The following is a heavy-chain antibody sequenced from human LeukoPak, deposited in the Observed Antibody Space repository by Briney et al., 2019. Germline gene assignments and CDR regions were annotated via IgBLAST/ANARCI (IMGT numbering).Heavy chain of an antibody. CDR3: ARGDAYALNY. V-gene: IGHV3-74*01. CDR1: GLTFSSYW. Sequence: GGSLRLSCAASGLTFSSYWMHWVRQAPGKGLVWVSRINSDGSTTAYADSVKGRITISRDNAKNTLYLQMSSLRAEDTAVYYCARGDAYALNYWGQGTLVTVSS. D-gene: IGHD2-2*01. J-gene: IGHJ4*02. CDR2: INSDGSTT.